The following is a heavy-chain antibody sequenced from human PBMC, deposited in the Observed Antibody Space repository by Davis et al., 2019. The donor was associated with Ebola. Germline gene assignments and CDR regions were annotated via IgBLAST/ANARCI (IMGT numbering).Heavy chain of an antibody. Sequence: ASVKVSCKASGYTFTGYYMHWVRQAPGQGLEWMGWINPNSGGTNYAQKLQGRVTMTTDTSTSTAYMELRSLRSDDTAVYYCAREGSGSYVSCFWDIWGQGTMVTVSS. V-gene: IGHV1-2*02. CDR2: INPNSGGT. CDR1: GYTFTGYY. J-gene: IGHJ3*02. CDR3: AREGSGSYVSCFWDI. D-gene: IGHD1-26*01.